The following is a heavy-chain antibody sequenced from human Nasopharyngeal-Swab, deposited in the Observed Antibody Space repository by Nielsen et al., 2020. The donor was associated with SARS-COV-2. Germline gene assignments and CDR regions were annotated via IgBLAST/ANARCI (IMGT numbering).Heavy chain of an antibody. V-gene: IGHV3-30*04. CDR2: ISYDGSNK. CDR1: GFTFSSYA. Sequence: GESLKISCAASGFTFSSYAMHWVRQAPGKGLEWVAVISYDGSNKYYADSVKGRFTISRDNSKNTLYLQMNSLRAEDTAVYYCARDLVGGLFLDYFDYWGQGTLVTVSS. D-gene: IGHD2-21*01. J-gene: IGHJ4*02. CDR3: ARDLVGGLFLDYFDY.